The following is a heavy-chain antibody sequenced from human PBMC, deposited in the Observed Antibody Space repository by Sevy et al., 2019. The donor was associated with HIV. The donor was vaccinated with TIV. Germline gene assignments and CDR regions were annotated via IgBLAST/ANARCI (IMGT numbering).Heavy chain of an antibody. CDR3: GGIAVAGPWRSDY. Sequence: GGSLRLSCSASGFTFSSYAMHWVRQAPGKGLEYVSAISSNGGSTYYAHSVKGRFTISRDNSKNTLYLQMSSLRAEDTAVYYCGGIAVAGPWRSDYWGQGTLVTVSS. J-gene: IGHJ4*02. CDR2: ISSNGGST. V-gene: IGHV3-64D*06. D-gene: IGHD6-19*01. CDR1: GFTFSSYA.